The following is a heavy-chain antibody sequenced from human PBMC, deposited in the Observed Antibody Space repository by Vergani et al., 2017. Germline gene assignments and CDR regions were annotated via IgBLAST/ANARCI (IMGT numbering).Heavy chain of an antibody. D-gene: IGHD2-2*01. CDR2: IPYDVSNQ. CDR1: GFTFSSYP. J-gene: IGHJ4*02. V-gene: IGHV3-30*04. CDR3: ARETSYYFDY. Sequence: QVQLVESGGGVVQPGRPLRLSCAASGFTFSSYPMQWVRQAPGKGLEWVAVIPYDVSNQYYADSVKGRFTISRDDSKNTLYLQMNSLRAEDTAVYYCARETSYYFDYWGQGTLDTVSS.